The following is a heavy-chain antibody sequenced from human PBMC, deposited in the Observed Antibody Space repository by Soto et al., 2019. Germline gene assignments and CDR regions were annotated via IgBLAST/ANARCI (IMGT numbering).Heavy chain of an antibody. V-gene: IGHV1-69*13. CDR2: IIPIFGTA. J-gene: IGHJ6*02. CDR3: ATTSIRIGKYYYYGMDV. CDR1: GGTFSSYA. Sequence: SVKVSCKASGGTFSSYAISWVRQAPGQGLEWMGGIIPIFGTANYAQKFQGRVTITADESTSTAYMELSSLRSEDTAVYYCATTSIRIGKYYYYGMDVWGQGTTVTSP. D-gene: IGHD1-1*01.